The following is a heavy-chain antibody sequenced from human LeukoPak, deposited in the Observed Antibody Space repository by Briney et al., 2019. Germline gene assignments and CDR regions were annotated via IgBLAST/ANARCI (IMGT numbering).Heavy chain of an antibody. J-gene: IGHJ5*02. V-gene: IGHV4-34*01. CDR1: GGSFSGYY. CDR2: INHSGST. Sequence: SETLSLTCAVYGGSFSGYYWSWIRQPPGKGLEWIGEINHSGSTNYNPSLKSRVTISVDTSKNQCSLKLSSVTAADTAVYYCARGLYYDFWSGYYSGFDPWGQGTLVTVSS. CDR3: ARGLYYDFWSGYYSGFDP. D-gene: IGHD3-3*01.